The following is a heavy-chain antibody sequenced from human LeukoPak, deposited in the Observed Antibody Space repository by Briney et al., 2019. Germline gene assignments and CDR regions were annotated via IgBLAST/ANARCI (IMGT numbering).Heavy chain of an antibody. V-gene: IGHV1-18*01. CDR2: ISAYNGNT. CDR1: GYTFTSYG. D-gene: IGHD4-17*01. Sequence: GASVTVSCTASGYTFTSYGISWVRPAPGQGLEWMGWISAYNGNTNYAQKLQGRVTKTEDTSTDTACMELSSPRSEDTAVYYCATDLGFTVTNDYWGQGTLVTVSS. CDR3: ATDLGFTVTNDY. J-gene: IGHJ4*02.